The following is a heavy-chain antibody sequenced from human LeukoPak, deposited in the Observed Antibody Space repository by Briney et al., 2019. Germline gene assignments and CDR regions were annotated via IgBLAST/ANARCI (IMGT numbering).Heavy chain of an antibody. V-gene: IGHV3-9*01. CDR1: GFNFEDYA. CDR3: ARVVPFTNYFDY. CDR2: ISWNSGAI. Sequence: GGSLRLSCVGSGFNFEDYALHWVRKIPGKGLEWVTGISWNSGAIGFVESVRGRFTISRDNAKNSLYLQINSLRAEDTAVYYCARVVPFTNYFDYWGQGTLVTVSS. J-gene: IGHJ4*02.